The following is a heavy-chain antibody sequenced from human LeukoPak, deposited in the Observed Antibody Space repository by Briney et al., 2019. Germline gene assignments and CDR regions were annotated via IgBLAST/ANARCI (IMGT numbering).Heavy chain of an antibody. Sequence: GTLRLSCAASGFTFSAYGMSWVRQAPGKGLEWVSVIYSGGTTYYANSVKGRFTISRDSSKNTMYLQMNSLRVEDTAMYYCGRDVGPWGQGTLVTVSS. CDR3: GRDVGP. V-gene: IGHV3-53*01. J-gene: IGHJ5*02. CDR1: GFTFSAYG. CDR2: IYSGGTT.